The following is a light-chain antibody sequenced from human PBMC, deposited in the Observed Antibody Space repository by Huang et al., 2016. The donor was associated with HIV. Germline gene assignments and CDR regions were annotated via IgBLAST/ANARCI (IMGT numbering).Light chain of an antibody. CDR3: QQYNKWPLT. CDR1: QRVGIN. J-gene: IGKJ4*01. V-gene: IGKV3D-15*01. Sequence: EIVMTQSPATLSVSPGEGATLSCRASQRVGINLAWYTHKRGQAPRLLISGGSTRANGHPARFSGSGSGAEFTLTVSSLQSEDFAVYYCQQYNKWPLTFGGGTKVEIK. CDR2: GGS.